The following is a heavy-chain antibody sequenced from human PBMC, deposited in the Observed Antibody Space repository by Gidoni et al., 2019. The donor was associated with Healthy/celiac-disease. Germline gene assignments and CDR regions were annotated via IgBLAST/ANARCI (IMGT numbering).Heavy chain of an antibody. CDR3: ARRDDSYGYEGVFDY. Sequence: QVQLQESGPGLVKPSQTLSLTCTVSGGSISSGSYYWSWIRQPAGKGLEWIGRIYTSGSTNYNPSLKSRVTISVDTSKNQFSLKLSSVTAADTAVYYCARRDDSYGYEGVFDYWGQGTLVTVSS. CDR1: GGSISSGSYY. D-gene: IGHD5-18*01. J-gene: IGHJ4*02. CDR2: IYTSGST. V-gene: IGHV4-61*02.